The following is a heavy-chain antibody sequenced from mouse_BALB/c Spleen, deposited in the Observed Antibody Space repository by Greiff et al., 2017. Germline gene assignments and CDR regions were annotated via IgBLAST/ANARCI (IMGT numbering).Heavy chain of an antibody. V-gene: IGHV5-4*02. Sequence: EVQRVESGGGLVKPGGSLKLSCAASGFTFSDYYMYWVRQTPEKRLEWVATISDGGSYTYYPDSVKGRFTISRDNAKNNLYLQMSSLKSEDTAMYYCARDLAYYRYDETYYAMDYWGQGTSDTVSS. CDR1: GFTFSDYY. J-gene: IGHJ4*01. CDR2: ISDGGSYT. CDR3: ARDLAYYRYDETYYAMDY. D-gene: IGHD2-14*01.